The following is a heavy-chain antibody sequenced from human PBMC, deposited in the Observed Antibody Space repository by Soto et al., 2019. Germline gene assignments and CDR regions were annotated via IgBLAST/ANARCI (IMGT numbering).Heavy chain of an antibody. CDR2: TKTDASDT. CDR3: VRFSGLDV. J-gene: IGHJ6*02. CDR1: GFSLSSYW. V-gene: IGHV3-74*01. Sequence: PGGSLRLSCAASGFSLSSYWMYWVRQAPGKGLVWVSRTKTDASDTAYADPVKGRFTVSRDNAKNTLFLQMNSLRVEDTAVYYCVRFSGLDVWGQGTTVTVSS.